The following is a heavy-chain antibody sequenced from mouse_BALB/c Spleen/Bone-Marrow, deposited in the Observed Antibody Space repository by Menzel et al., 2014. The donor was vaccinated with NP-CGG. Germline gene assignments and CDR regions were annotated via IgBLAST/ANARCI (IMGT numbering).Heavy chain of an antibody. D-gene: IGHD2-2*01. CDR1: GYTFTSYV. Sequence: EVKLMESGPELVKPGASVKMSCKASGYTFTSYVMHWVKQKPGQGLEWIGYINPYNDGTKYNEKFKGKATLTSDKSSSTAYMELSSLTSEDSAVYYCTRYGFYAMDYWGQGTSVTVSS. CDR3: TRYGFYAMDY. J-gene: IGHJ4*01. V-gene: IGHV1-14*01. CDR2: INPYNDGT.